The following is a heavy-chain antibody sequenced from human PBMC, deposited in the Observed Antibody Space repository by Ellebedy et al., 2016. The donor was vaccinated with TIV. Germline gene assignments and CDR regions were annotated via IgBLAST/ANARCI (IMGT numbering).Heavy chain of an antibody. V-gene: IGHV1-69*13. CDR1: GGTFSSYA. CDR2: IIPIFGTA. Sequence: SSVKVSCXASGGTFSSYAISWVRQAPGQGLAWMGGIIPIFGTANYAQKFQGRVTITADESTSTAYMELSSLRSEDTAVYYCASPRGDIVVVPAAVNYYYYGMDVWGQGTTVTVSS. J-gene: IGHJ6*02. CDR3: ASPRGDIVVVPAAVNYYYYGMDV. D-gene: IGHD2-2*01.